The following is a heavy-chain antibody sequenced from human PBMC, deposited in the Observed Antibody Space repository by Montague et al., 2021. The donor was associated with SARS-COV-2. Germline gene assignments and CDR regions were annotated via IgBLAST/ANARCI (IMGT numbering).Heavy chain of an antibody. D-gene: IGHD1-1*01. CDR3: ARDDAGDWYFDL. Sequence: SQTLSLTCTVSGGSIISSSYYWGWIRQPPGKGPEWIGSIYYSGTTFYNPSLRSRLTMSVDKSKNQFSLRLSSVTAADTAVYYCARDDAGDWYFDLWGRGTLVTVSS. J-gene: IGHJ2*01. CDR2: IYYSGTT. V-gene: IGHV4-39*02. CDR1: GGSIISSSYY.